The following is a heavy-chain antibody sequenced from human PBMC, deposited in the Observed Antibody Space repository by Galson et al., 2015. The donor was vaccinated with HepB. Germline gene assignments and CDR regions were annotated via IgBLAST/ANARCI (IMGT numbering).Heavy chain of an antibody. Sequence: SLRLSCAASGFTFSTYAMSWVRQAPGKGLEWVSGISDNGGSTYPADSLKGRFIISRDHSKNTVYLQMNGLRPEDTAIYYCAKGHSATWYGGYWYLDLWGRGTLVTVSS. V-gene: IGHV3-23*01. CDR2: ISDNGGST. CDR3: AKGHSATWYGGYWYLDL. J-gene: IGHJ2*01. D-gene: IGHD3-10*01. CDR1: GFTFSTYA.